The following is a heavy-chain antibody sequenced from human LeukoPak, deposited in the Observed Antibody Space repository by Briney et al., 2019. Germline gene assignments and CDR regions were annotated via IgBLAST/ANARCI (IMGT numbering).Heavy chain of an antibody. CDR2: INHSGST. D-gene: IGHD6-19*01. CDR3: ARGRTVAGPFDY. J-gene: IGHJ4*02. CDR1: SGSFSDYY. V-gene: IGHV4-34*01. Sequence: KPSETLSLTCAVYSGSFSDYYWSWIRQPPGKGLEWIGEINHSGSTNYNPSLKSRVTMSVDTSKNQFSLKLSSVTAADTAVYFCARGRTVAGPFDYWGQGTLVTVSS.